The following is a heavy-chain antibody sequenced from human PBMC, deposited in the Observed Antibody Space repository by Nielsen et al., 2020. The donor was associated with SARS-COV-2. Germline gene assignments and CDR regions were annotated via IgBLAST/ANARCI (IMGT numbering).Heavy chain of an antibody. Sequence: GESLKISCAASGFTFSSYWMSWVRQAPGKGLEWVANIKPDGSEKFYVDSVKGRFTISRDNAKNSLYLQMSSLRAEDTAVYYCARGEQLFDWGQGTLVTVSS. CDR1: GFTFSSYW. D-gene: IGHD6-6*01. J-gene: IGHJ4*02. CDR2: IKPDGSEK. V-gene: IGHV3-7*03. CDR3: ARGEQLFD.